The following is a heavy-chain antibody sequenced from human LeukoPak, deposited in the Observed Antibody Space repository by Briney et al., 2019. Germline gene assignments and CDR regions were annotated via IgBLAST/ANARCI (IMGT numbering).Heavy chain of an antibody. CDR2: IYYSGST. J-gene: IGHJ4*02. V-gene: IGHV4-59*12. Sequence: SETLSLTCTVSGGSISSYYWSWIRQPPGKGLEWIGYIYYSGSTNYNPSLKSRVTISVDTSKNQFSLKLSSVTAADTAVYYCARAPRMATPEDYWGQGTLVTVSS. CDR3: ARAPRMATPEDY. CDR1: GGSISSYY. D-gene: IGHD5-24*01.